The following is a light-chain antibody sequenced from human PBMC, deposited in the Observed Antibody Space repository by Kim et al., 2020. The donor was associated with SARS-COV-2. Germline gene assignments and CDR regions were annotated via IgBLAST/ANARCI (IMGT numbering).Light chain of an antibody. J-gene: IGLJ3*02. CDR3: QSYDSSLSGWV. V-gene: IGLV1-40*01. CDR1: SSKIGAGYD. Sequence: VTISGTGSSSKIGAGYDVHWYQQLPGTAPQLRIYGNSNRPSGVPDRFSGSKSGTSASLAITGLQAEDEADYYCQSYDSSLSGWVFGGGTKLTVL. CDR2: GNS.